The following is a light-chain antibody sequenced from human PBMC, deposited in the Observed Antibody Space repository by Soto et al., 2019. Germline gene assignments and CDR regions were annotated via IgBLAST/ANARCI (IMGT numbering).Light chain of an antibody. J-gene: IGLJ2*01. CDR2: EVD. CDR3: SSYAGSDILL. CDR1: STDVGGYNS. V-gene: IGLV2-8*01. Sequence: QSALTQPPSASGSPGQSVTVSCTGTSTDVGGYNSVSWYQQHPGKAPKLIIYEVDKRPSGVPDRFSGSESGNTGSLTVFGLQDDDAADYFCSSYAGSDILLFGGGTKVTVL.